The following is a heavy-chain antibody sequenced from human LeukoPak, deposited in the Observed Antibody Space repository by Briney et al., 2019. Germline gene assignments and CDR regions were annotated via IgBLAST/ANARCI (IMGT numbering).Heavy chain of an antibody. CDR3: SGHGSTSY. V-gene: IGHV3-23*01. CDR2: ISGSGSST. J-gene: IGHJ4*02. CDR1: GFTFSSYA. D-gene: IGHD6-13*01. Sequence: GGSLRLSCAASGFTFSSYAMSWVRQAPGKGLEWVSTISGSGSSTYYADSVKGRFSISRDNSKNTLYLQMNSLRAEDTAVYYASGHGSTSYWGQGTLVTVSS.